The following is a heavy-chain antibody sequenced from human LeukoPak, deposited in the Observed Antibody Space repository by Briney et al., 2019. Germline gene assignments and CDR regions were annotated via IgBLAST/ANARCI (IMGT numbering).Heavy chain of an antibody. CDR3: AKGDCGIDCSVFDY. J-gene: IGHJ4*02. D-gene: IGHD2-21*02. CDR2: ISDSGGAT. Sequence: PGGSLRPSCAASGFTFSNYAMTWVRQVPGKGLQWVSLISDSGGATYYADSVRGRFTISRDNSKNTLYLQMNSLRADDTAMYYCAKGDCGIDCSVFDYWGRGTLVSVSS. V-gene: IGHV3-23*01. CDR1: GFTFSNYA.